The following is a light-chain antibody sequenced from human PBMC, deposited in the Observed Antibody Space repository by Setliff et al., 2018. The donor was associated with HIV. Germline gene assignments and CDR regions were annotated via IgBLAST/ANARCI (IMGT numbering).Light chain of an antibody. V-gene: IGLV7-46*01. CDR2: DIN. J-gene: IGLJ1*01. CDR3: SSYTSSSTYV. CDR1: TGAVTNGHY. Sequence: QAVVTQEPSLTVSPGGTVTLTCGSSTGAVTNGHYPYWFQQKPGQAPRTLISDINIKHYWTPARFSASLLGGKAALTLSGAQPEDEADYYCSSYTSSSTYVFGTGTKVTVL.